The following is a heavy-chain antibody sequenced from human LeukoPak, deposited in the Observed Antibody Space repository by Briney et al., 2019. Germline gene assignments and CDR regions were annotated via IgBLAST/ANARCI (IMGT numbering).Heavy chain of an antibody. D-gene: IGHD5-18*01. CDR1: GFSLSTSGVG. Sequence: SGPTLVNPTQTLTLTCTFSGFSLSTSGVGVGWIRQPPGKALEWLALIYWDDDKRYSPSLKSRLTITKDTSKNQVVLTMTNMDPVDTATYYCAHSVISAMVFNYYYMDVWGKGTTVTVSS. V-gene: IGHV2-5*02. CDR3: AHSVISAMVFNYYYMDV. J-gene: IGHJ6*03. CDR2: IYWDDDK.